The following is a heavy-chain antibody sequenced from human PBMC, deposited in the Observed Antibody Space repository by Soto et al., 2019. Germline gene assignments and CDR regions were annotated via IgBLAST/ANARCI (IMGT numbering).Heavy chain of an antibody. D-gene: IGHD2-2*01. V-gene: IGHV3-21*01. CDR3: ASGLYCSSTSCYLDP. CDR2: ISSSSSYI. Sequence: PGGSLRLCCAASGFTFSSYSMNWVRQAPGKGLEWVSSISSSSSYIYYADSVKGRFTISRDNAKNSLYLQMNSLRAEDTAVYYCASGLYCSSTSCYLDPWGQGTLVTVSS. CDR1: GFTFSSYS. J-gene: IGHJ5*02.